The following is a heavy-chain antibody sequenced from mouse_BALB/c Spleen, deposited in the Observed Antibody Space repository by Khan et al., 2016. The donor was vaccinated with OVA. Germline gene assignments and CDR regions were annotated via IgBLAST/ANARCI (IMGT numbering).Heavy chain of an antibody. D-gene: IGHD1-2*01. CDR2: ISYSGST. CDR3: ARTARIKY. V-gene: IGHV3-2*02. CDR1: GYSITSGYG. Sequence: EVKLQESGPGLVKPSQSLSLTCTVTGYSITSGYGWNWIRQFPENILEWMGYISYSGSTNYNPPLKSRISITRDTSNNQFFLQLNSVTTEDTAAYYCARTARIKYWGQGTTLTVSS. J-gene: IGHJ2*01.